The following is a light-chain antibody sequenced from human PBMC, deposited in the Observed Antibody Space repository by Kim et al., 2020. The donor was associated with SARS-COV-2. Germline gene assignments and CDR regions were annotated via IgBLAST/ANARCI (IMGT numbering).Light chain of an antibody. V-gene: IGLV1-47*01. CDR3: AAWDDSLGGRV. J-gene: IGLJ3*02. Sequence: ELTQPPSASGTPGQRVTISCSGSSSNIGSHYLYWYQQLPGTAPKLLIFRNNQRPSGVPDRFSGSKSGTSASLAISGLRSEDEADYYCAAWDDSLGGRVFGGGTQLTVL. CDR2: RNN. CDR1: SSNIGSHY.